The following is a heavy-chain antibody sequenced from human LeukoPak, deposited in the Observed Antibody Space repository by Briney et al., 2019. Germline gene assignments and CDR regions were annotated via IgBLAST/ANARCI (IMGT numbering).Heavy chain of an antibody. CDR3: AYSGRFGEWFD. Sequence: GASLRLSCAASGFTFSDYCMTWIRQAAGKGRGWISYISTLVHTTYYAVSVKGRVTISRDNAKSSLYLQRDNQRADDTAVYYVAYSGRFGEWFDWGQGTLVTVSS. D-gene: IGHD3-10*01. V-gene: IGHV3-11*01. J-gene: IGHJ4*02. CDR2: ISTLVHTT. CDR1: GFTFSDYC.